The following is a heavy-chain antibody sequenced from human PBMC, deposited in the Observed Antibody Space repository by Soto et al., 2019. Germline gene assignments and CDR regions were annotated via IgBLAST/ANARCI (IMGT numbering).Heavy chain of an antibody. CDR3: AHSLIGYYYDSSGSNWFDP. CDR1: GFSLSTSGVG. V-gene: IGHV2-5*02. Sequence: QITLKESGPTLVKPTQTLTLTCTFSGFSLSTSGVGVGWIRQPPGKALEWLALIYWDDDKRYSPSLKSRLTITKDTSKNQVVLTMTNMDSVDTATYYCAHSLIGYYYDSSGSNWFDPWCQGTLVTVSS. J-gene: IGHJ5*02. D-gene: IGHD3-22*01. CDR2: IYWDDDK.